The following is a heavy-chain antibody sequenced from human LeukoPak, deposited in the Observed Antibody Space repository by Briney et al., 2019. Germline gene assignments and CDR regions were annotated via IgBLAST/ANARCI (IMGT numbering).Heavy chain of an antibody. D-gene: IGHD3-10*01. J-gene: IGHJ6*04. CDR2: IIPIFGTA. CDR1: GGTFSSYA. CDR3: ARAGEGLSGSYLLYYYYYGMDV. V-gene: IGHV1-69*06. Sequence: SVKVSCKASGGTFSSYAISWVRQAPGQGLEWMGGIIPIFGTANYAQKFQSRVTITADKSTSTAYMELSSLRSEDTAVYYCARAGEGLSGSYLLYYYYYGMDVWGKGATVTVSS.